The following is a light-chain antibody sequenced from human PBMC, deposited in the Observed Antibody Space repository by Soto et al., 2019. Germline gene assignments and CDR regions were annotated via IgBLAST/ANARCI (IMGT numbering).Light chain of an antibody. J-gene: IGKJ4*01. CDR3: QQYHKWPPLT. CDR1: QSVSTN. Sequence: IVLTQSPGTMSLSPGERATLSCRASQSVSTNLVWYQQKLGQSPRLLIYDASARPTGIPARFGGMGSGTQFTLTITSLQSEDFAVYYCQQYHKWPPLTFGGGTKVDIK. CDR2: DAS. V-gene: IGKV3-15*01.